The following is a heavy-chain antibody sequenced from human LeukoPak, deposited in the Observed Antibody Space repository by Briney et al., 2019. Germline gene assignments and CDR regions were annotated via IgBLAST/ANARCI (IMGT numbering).Heavy chain of an antibody. CDR3: ARDRNTGSSYENLFEY. V-gene: IGHV3-74*01. D-gene: IGHD1-26*01. Sequence: PGGSRRVSCAAPGFTFSSYWMHWVRQAPGKGLVWVSRINSDGSSTSYADSVKGRFTISRDNAKNTLYLQMNSLRAEDTSVYYCARDRNTGSSYENLFEYWGQGSLVTVSS. J-gene: IGHJ4*02. CDR2: INSDGSST. CDR1: GFTFSSYW.